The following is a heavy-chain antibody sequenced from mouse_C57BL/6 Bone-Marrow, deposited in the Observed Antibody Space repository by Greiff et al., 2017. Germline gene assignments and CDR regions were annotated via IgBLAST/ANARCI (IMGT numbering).Heavy chain of an antibody. V-gene: IGHV1-61*01. D-gene: IGHD2-4*01. CDR1: GYTFTSYW. Sequence: VQLQQSGAELVRPGASVKMSCKASGYTFTSYWMDWVKQRPGQGLEWIGNIYPSDSETHYNQKFKDKATLTVDKSSSTAYMQLSSLTSEDSAVYYCARFYDYDGGYAMDYWGQGTSVTVSS. CDR3: ARFYDYDGGYAMDY. CDR2: IYPSDSET. J-gene: IGHJ4*01.